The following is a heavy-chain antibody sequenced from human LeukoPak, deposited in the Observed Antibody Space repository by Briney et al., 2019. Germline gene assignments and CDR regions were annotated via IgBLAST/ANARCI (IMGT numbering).Heavy chain of an antibody. D-gene: IGHD2-2*01. CDR2: INPNSGGT. V-gene: IGHV1-2*02. CDR1: GYTFTGYY. CDR3: ARAKLVVVPAATPPGY. J-gene: IGHJ4*02. Sequence: ASVKVSCKASGYTFTGYYMHWVRQAPGQGLEGMGWINPNSGGTNYAQKFQGRVTMTRDTSISTAYMELSRLRSDDTAVYYCARAKLVVVPAATPPGYWGQGTLVTVSS.